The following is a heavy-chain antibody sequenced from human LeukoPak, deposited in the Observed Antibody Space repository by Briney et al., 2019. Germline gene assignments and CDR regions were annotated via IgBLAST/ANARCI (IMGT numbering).Heavy chain of an antibody. CDR2: ISAYNGNT. D-gene: IGHD3-10*01. Sequence: ASVKVSRKASGYTFTSYGISWVRQAPGQGLEWMGWISAYNGNTNYAQKLQGRAAMTTDTSTSTAYMELRSLRSDDTAVYYCARPIFGRYYGSGSYYLDYWGQGTLVTVSS. CDR3: ARPIFGRYYGSGSYYLDY. J-gene: IGHJ4*02. V-gene: IGHV1-18*01. CDR1: GYTFTSYG.